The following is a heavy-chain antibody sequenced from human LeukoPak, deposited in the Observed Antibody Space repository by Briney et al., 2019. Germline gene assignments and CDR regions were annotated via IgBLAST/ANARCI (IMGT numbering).Heavy chain of an antibody. D-gene: IGHD3-22*01. CDR2: ISGSGEST. V-gene: IGHV3-23*01. CDR1: GFTFSSYA. J-gene: IGHJ4*02. Sequence: SGGSLRLSCVASGFTFSSYAMSWVRQAPGKGLEWVSIISGSGESTYYADSVKGRFTISRDTSKNTLYLQMNSLRAEDTAVYYCAKVENFYYDNSGWFDYWGQGTLVTVSS. CDR3: AKVENFYYDNSGWFDY.